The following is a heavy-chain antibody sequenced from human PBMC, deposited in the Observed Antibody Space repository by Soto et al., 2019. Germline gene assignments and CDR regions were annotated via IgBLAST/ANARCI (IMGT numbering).Heavy chain of an antibody. J-gene: IGHJ6*02. V-gene: IGHV1-8*01. CDR1: GYTFTSYD. D-gene: IGHD3-3*01. CDR2: MNPNSGNT. Sequence: ASVKVSCKASGYTFTSYDINWVRQATGQGLEWMGWMNPNSGNTGYAQKFQGRVTMTRNTSISTAYMELSSLRSEDTAVYYCARTFHYDFWSGYYTGYYYYGMDVWAQRTTVTVSS. CDR3: ARTFHYDFWSGYYTGYYYYGMDV.